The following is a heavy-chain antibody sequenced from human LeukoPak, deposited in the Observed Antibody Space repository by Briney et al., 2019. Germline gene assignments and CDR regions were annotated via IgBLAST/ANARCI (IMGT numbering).Heavy chain of an antibody. V-gene: IGHV4-39*02. D-gene: IGHD2-2*01. CDR3: ARTTCGSTSCYGDY. CDR2: IYYSGSA. Sequence: SSETLSLTCSASGGSISSSSSYWGWIRQPPGKGLEWIGTIYYSGSANYNPSLKSRVTISVDTSKNHFSLKLSSVTAADTAVYYCARTTCGSTSCYGDYWGQGTLVTVSS. CDR1: GGSISSSSSY. J-gene: IGHJ4*02.